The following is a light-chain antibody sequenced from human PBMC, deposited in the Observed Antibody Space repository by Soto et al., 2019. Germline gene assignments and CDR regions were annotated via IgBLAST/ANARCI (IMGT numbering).Light chain of an antibody. CDR1: SSDVGTYNY. Sequence: QAALTEPASESGAPGQSITISYPGTSSDVGTYNYVSWYQQHPGKPPKLMIYDVSDRPSGVSSRFSGSKSGNTASLTISGLQAEDEADYYCISYTSTSTYVFGTGTKVTV. J-gene: IGLJ1*01. V-gene: IGLV2-14*03. CDR2: DVS. CDR3: ISYTSTSTYV.